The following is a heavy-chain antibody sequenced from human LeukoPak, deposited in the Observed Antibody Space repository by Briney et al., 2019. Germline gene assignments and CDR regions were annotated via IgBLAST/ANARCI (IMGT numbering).Heavy chain of an antibody. D-gene: IGHD1-1*01. J-gene: IGHJ5*02. CDR2: IYYSGST. CDR3: ARHGTTGTNLNWFDP. V-gene: IGHV4-59*01. CDR1: GDSIRYYY. Sequence: SETLSLTCTVSGDSIRYYYWSWIRQPPGKGLEWIGYIYYSGSTNYNPSLKSRVTISIDTSKSQFSLKVSSVTAADTAVYYCARHGTTGTNLNWFDPWGQGTLVTVSS.